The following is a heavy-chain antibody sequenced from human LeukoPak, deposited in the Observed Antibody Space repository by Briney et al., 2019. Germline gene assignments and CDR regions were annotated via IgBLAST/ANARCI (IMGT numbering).Heavy chain of an antibody. CDR1: GGSFSGYY. V-gene: IGHV4-34*01. CDR3: AAQWLTGRVMTG. D-gene: IGHD6-19*01. CDR2: VNHSGSI. Sequence: SETLSLTCAVYGGSFSGYYWSWIRQPPGKGLEWIGEVNHSGSIDHNPSLKSRVTISVDTSKNQFSLKLSSLTAADTAVYYCAAQWLTGRVMTGWGQGTLVTVSS. J-gene: IGHJ4*02.